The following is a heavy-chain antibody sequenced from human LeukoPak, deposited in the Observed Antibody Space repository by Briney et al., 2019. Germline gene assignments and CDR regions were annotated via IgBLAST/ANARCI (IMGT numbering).Heavy chain of an antibody. CDR3: ARAELDYYGSGSYYNYAPNYYYYYMDV. Sequence: SETLSLTCTVSGGSISSGSYYWSWIRQPAGKGLEWIGYIYYSGSTNYNPSLKSRVTISVDTSKNQFSLKLSSVTAADTAVYYCARAELDYYGSGSYYNYAPNYYYYYMDVWGKGTTVTVSS. J-gene: IGHJ6*03. CDR2: IYYSGST. D-gene: IGHD3-10*01. V-gene: IGHV4-61*10. CDR1: GGSISSGSYY.